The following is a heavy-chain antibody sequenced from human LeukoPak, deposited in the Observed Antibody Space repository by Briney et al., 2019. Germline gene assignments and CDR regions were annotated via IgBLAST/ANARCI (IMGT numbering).Heavy chain of an antibody. CDR3: AKDPPSFYCGGDCAFDY. D-gene: IGHD2-21*02. CDR2: IYSGGST. J-gene: IGHJ4*02. Sequence: GGSLRLSCAASGFTVSSNYMSWVRQAPGKGLEWVSVIYSGGSTYYADSVKGRFTISRDNSKNTLYPQMNSLRAEDTAVYYCAKDPPSFYCGGDCAFDYWGQGTLVTVSS. V-gene: IGHV3-53*01. CDR1: GFTVSSNY.